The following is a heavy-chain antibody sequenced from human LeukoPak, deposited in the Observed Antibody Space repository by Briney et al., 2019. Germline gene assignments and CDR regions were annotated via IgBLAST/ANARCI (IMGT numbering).Heavy chain of an antibody. CDR1: GGSFSGYY. D-gene: IGHD3-22*01. Sequence: SETLSLTCAVYGGSFSGYYWSWIRQPPGKGLEWIGEINHSGSANYNPSLRSRVTISVDTSKNQFSLKLSSVTAADTAVCYCATAALYYYDSSGYSDYWGQGTLVTVSS. J-gene: IGHJ4*02. CDR3: ATAALYYYDSSGYSDY. CDR2: INHSGSA. V-gene: IGHV4-34*01.